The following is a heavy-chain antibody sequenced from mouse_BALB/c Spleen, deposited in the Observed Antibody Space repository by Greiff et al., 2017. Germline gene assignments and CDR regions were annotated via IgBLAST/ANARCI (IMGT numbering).Heavy chain of an antibody. V-gene: IGHV2-9*02. Sequence: QVHVKQSGPGLVAPSQSLSITCTVSGFSLTSYGVHWVRQPPGKGLEWLGVIWAGGSTNYNSALMSRLSISKDNSKSQVFLKMNSLQTDDTAMYYCARDYYGSKGYFDVWGAGTTVTVSS. D-gene: IGHD1-1*01. CDR1: GFSLTSYG. CDR2: IWAGGST. CDR3: ARDYYGSKGYFDV. J-gene: IGHJ1*01.